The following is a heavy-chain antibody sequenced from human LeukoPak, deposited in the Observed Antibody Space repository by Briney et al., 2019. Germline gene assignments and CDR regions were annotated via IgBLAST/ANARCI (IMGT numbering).Heavy chain of an antibody. CDR2: IGGSGGST. J-gene: IGHJ4*02. Sequence: PGGSLRLSCAASGFTFSSYAMSWVRQAPGKGLEWVSSIGGSGGSTCYADSVKGRFTISRDNSKNTLFLQMNSLRAEDTAVFYCAKASSGWYFDPFDYWGQGTLVTVSS. CDR1: GFTFSSYA. CDR3: AKASSGWYFDPFDY. D-gene: IGHD6-19*01. V-gene: IGHV3-23*01.